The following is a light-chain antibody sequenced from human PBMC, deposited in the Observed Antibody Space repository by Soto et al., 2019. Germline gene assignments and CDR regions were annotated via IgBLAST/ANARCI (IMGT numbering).Light chain of an antibody. CDR2: EVS. CDR3: NLYTSSNTYV. Sequence: QSVLTQPASVSGSPGQSVTISCTGTSSDVDNYNYVSWYQQSPGTAPKLIIYEVSRRPSGVPDRFSGSKSGNTASLTISGLQAEDEAYYYCNLYTSSNTYVFGTGTKVTVL. CDR1: SSDVDNYNY. J-gene: IGLJ1*01. V-gene: IGLV2-18*01.